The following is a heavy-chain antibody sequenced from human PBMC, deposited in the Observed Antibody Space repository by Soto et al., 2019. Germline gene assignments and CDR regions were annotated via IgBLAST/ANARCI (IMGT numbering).Heavy chain of an antibody. CDR1: GYTFTGYY. CDR3: ASGPIGLSSSPVHGDSETPLRPTDY. Sequence: ASVKVSCKASGYTFTGYYMHWVRQAPGQGLEWMGWINPNSGGTNYAQKFQGRVTMTRDTSISTAYMELSRLRSDDTAVYYCASGPIGLSSSPVHGDSETPLRPTDYWGQGTLVTVSS. CDR2: INPNSGGT. V-gene: IGHV1-2*02. J-gene: IGHJ4*02. D-gene: IGHD6-6*01.